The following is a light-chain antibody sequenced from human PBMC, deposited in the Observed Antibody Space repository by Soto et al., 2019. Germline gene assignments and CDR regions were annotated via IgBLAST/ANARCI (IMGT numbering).Light chain of an antibody. CDR1: QTISSW. Sequence: DIQMNQSPSTLSGSVGDRVTITCRASQTISSWLAWYQQKPGKAPKLLIYKASGLNSGVPSRFSGSGSGTEFTLTISSLQPDDFATYYCQQLNSYPITFGQGTRLEIK. CDR2: KAS. V-gene: IGKV1-5*03. J-gene: IGKJ5*01. CDR3: QQLNSYPIT.